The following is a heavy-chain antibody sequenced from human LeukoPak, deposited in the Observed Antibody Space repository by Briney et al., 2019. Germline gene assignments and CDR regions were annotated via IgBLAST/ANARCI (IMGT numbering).Heavy chain of an antibody. CDR2: MSSNSGNT. Sequence: ASVKVSCKVSGYTLTELSMHWVRQAPGQGLEWMGFMSSNSGNTGYAQKFQGRVTLTRNTSIRTAYMELSSLRSEDTAVYYCARGPGGAFDIWGQGTMVTVSS. J-gene: IGHJ3*02. V-gene: IGHV1-8*01. CDR1: GYTLTELS. D-gene: IGHD4-23*01. CDR3: ARGPGGAFDI.